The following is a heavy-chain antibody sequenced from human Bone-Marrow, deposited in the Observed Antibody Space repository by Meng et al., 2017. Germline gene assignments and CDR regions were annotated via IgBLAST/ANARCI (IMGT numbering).Heavy chain of an antibody. J-gene: IGHJ4*02. CDR2: IYYSGST. CDR1: GASISNADYY. D-gene: IGHD6-13*01. Sequence: QVQLQESGPGLVKPSQTLSLTCTVSGASISNADYYWSWIRQPPGKGLEWIGYIYYSGSTYYNPSLRSRVVISVDTSKNQFSLKLNAVSAADTAVYFCARARSSSWSFDYWGQGTLVTVSS. V-gene: IGHV4-30-4*08. CDR3: ARARSSSWSFDY.